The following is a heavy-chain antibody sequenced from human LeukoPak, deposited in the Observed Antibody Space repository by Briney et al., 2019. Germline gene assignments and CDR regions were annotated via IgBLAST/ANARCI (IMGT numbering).Heavy chain of an antibody. CDR2: MNPNSGNT. CDR3: ARAMRITMIVVVLYYMDV. D-gene: IGHD3-22*01. CDR1: GYTFTSYD. J-gene: IGHJ6*03. V-gene: IGHV1-8*01. Sequence: GASVKVSCKASGYTFTSYDINWVRQAPGQGLEWMGWMNPNSGNTGYAQKFQGGVTMTRNTSISTAYMELSSLRSEDTAVYYCARAMRITMIVVVLYYMDVWGKGTTVTVSS.